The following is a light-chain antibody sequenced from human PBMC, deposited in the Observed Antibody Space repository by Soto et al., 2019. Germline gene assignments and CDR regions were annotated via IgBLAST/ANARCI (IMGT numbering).Light chain of an antibody. CDR2: EAS. Sequence: DIQMTQSPSTLSVSVGDRVTITCRASQSIRVWLAWYQQRPGKAPELLIYEASTLQTGVPSRFSGSGSGTEFSLSISSLQPDDFATYYCQQYQTFPLTFGGGTKVEI. CDR3: QQYQTFPLT. V-gene: IGKV1-5*03. J-gene: IGKJ4*01. CDR1: QSIRVW.